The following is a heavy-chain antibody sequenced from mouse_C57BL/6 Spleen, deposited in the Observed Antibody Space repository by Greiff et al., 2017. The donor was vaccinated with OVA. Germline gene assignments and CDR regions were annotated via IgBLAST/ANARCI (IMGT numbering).Heavy chain of an antibody. D-gene: IGHD2-3*01. CDR2: IYPGNSDT. CDR1: GYTFTSYW. J-gene: IGHJ4*01. Sequence: EVQLQQSGTVLARPGASVKMSCKTSGYTFTSYWMHWVKQRPGQGLEWIGAIYPGNSDTSYNQKFKGKAKLTAVTSASTAYMELSSLTNEDSAVYYCTRVYDGYPYYYAMDYWGQGTSVTVSS. CDR3: TRVYDGYPYYYAMDY. V-gene: IGHV1-5*01.